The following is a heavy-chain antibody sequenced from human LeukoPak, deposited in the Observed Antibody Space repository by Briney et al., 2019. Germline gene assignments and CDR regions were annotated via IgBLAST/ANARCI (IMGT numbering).Heavy chain of an antibody. CDR3: AKDRYYDGTTSYFDY. D-gene: IGHD3-22*01. CDR1: GGSISSGGYY. CDR2: IYYSGST. Sequence: SETLSLTCTVSGGSISSGGYYWSWIRQHPGKGLEWIGYIYYSGSTYYNPSLKSRVTISVDTSKNQFSLKLSSVTAADTAVYYCAKDRYYDGTTSYFDYWGQGTLVTVSS. J-gene: IGHJ4*02. V-gene: IGHV4-31*03.